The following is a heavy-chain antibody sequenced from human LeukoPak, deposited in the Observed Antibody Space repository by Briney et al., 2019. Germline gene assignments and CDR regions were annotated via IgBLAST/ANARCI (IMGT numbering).Heavy chain of an antibody. V-gene: IGHV1-69*13. CDR2: IIPIFGTA. J-gene: IGHJ4*02. CDR1: GGTFSSYA. D-gene: IGHD1-1*01. CDR3: ARGLEVDWDNPSGAGDY. Sequence: SVKVSCKASGGTFSSYAISWVRQAPGQGLEWMGGIIPIFGTANYAQKFQGRVTITADESTSTAYMELSSLRSEDTAVYYCARGLEVDWDNPSGAGDYWGQGTLVTVSS.